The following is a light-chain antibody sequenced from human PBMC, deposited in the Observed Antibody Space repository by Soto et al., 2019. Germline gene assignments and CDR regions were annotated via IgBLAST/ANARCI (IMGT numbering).Light chain of an antibody. Sequence: EIVLTQSPSILSLSPGERATLSCRASQSVSSSYLAWYQQKPGQAPRLLIYGVSSRATGIPDRFSGSGSGTDFTLTISRLEPEDLAVYYCQRYGGSPLYTFGQGTKLEIK. J-gene: IGKJ2*01. CDR2: GVS. V-gene: IGKV3-20*01. CDR1: QSVSSSY. CDR3: QRYGGSPLYT.